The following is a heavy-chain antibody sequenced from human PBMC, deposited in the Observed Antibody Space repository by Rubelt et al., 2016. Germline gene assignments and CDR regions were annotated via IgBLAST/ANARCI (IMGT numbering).Heavy chain of an antibody. CDR3: ASADYDFWSGSDRNWFDP. D-gene: IGHD3-3*01. CDR1: GYSISRGYY. Sequence: QVQLQESGPGLVKPSETLSLTCTVSGYSISRGYYWGWIRQPPGKGLEWIGGLYHSGSSYYNPSLQSRVPISVDTSKNQFSLKLSSVTAADTAVYYCASADYDFWSGSDRNWFDPWGQGTLVTVSS. V-gene: IGHV4-38-2*02. J-gene: IGHJ5*02. CDR2: LYHSGSS.